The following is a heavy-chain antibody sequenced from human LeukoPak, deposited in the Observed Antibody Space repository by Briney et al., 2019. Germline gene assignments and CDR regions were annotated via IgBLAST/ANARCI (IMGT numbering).Heavy chain of an antibody. CDR2: ISYDGSNK. CDR3: AKARVPGIAAAGTV. J-gene: IGHJ4*02. V-gene: IGHV3-30*18. D-gene: IGHD6-13*01. Sequence: GGSLRLSCAASGFTFSSYGMHWVRQAPGKGLEWVAVISYDGSNKYYADSVKGRFTISRDNSKNTLYLQMNSLRAEDTAVYYCAKARVPGIAAAGTVWGQGTLVTVSS. CDR1: GFTFSSYG.